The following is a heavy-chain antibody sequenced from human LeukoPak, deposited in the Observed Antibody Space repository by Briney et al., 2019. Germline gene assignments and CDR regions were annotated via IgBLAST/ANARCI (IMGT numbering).Heavy chain of an antibody. Sequence: GGSLRLSCSASEFTFSSYAMSWVRQAPGKGLEWVSAISGSGGSTYYADSVKGRFTISRDNSKNTLYLQMNSLRAEDTVVYYCAKETVVVPAAIGDYWGQGTLVTVSS. CDR2: ISGSGGST. V-gene: IGHV3-23*01. CDR3: AKETVVVPAAIGDY. D-gene: IGHD2-2*01. CDR1: EFTFSSYA. J-gene: IGHJ4*02.